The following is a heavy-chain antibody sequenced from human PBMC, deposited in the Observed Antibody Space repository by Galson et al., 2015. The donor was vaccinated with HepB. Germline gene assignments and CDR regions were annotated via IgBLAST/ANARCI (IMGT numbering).Heavy chain of an antibody. CDR3: ATTSDTAMAVGGSGYFDL. Sequence: SVKVSCKASGYTFTGYYMHWVRQAPGQGLEWMGWINPNSGGTNYAQKFQGRVTMTRDTSISTAYMELSRLRSDDTAVYYCATTSDTAMAVGGSGYFDLWGRGTLVTVSS. CDR2: INPNSGGT. D-gene: IGHD5-18*01. V-gene: IGHV1-2*02. CDR1: GYTFTGYY. J-gene: IGHJ2*01.